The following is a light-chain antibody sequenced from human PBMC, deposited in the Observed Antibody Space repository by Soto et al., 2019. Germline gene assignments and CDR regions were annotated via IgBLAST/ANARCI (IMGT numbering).Light chain of an antibody. CDR1: SSDVGGYNY. J-gene: IGLJ1*01. V-gene: IGLV2-14*01. CDR2: EVS. Sequence: QSALTQPASVSGSPGQSITISCTGTSSDVGGYNYVSWYQQHPGKAPKLMIYEVSNRPSGVSNRFSGSKSGNTASPTISGLQAEDEADYYCSSYTSSSIVFGTGTKLTVL. CDR3: SSYTSSSIV.